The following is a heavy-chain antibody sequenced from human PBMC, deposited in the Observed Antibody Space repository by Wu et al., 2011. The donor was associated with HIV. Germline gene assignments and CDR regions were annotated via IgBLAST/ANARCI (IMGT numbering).Heavy chain of an antibody. J-gene: IGHJ5*02. CDR1: GYTFTDYY. CDR2: INPNSGGA. V-gene: IGHV1-2*02. Sequence: QVQLVQSGAEVKKAGSSVKVSCKASGYTFTDYYIHWVRQAPGQGLEWVGWINPNSGGAIYAQKFQGRVIMTRDTSISTVYMELSRLRSDDTAIYYCARVFDYYGSGRTNWFDPWGQGALVTVSS. CDR3: ARVFDYYGSGRTNWFDP. D-gene: IGHD3-10*01.